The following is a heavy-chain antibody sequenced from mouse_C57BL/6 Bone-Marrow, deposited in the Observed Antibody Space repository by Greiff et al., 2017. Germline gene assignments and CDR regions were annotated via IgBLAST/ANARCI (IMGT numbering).Heavy chain of an antibody. Sequence: DVKLQESGPVLVKPGASVKMSCKASGYTFTDYYMNWVKQSHGKSLEWIGVINPYNGGTSYNQKFKGKATLTVDKSSSTAYMELNSLTSEDSAVYYCSFYGNYDGYFDYWGQGTTLTVSS. J-gene: IGHJ2*01. CDR3: SFYGNYDGYFDY. D-gene: IGHD2-10*01. V-gene: IGHV1-19*01. CDR1: GYTFTDYY. CDR2: INPYNGGT.